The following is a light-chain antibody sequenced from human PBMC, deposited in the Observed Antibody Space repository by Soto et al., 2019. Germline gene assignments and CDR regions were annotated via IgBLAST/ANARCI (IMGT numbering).Light chain of an antibody. CDR2: GNS. J-gene: IGLJ7*01. CDR3: QSYDSSLSGAV. CDR1: SSNIGAGYD. Sequence: QSALTQPPSVSGAPGQRVTISCTGSSSNIGAGYDVHWYQQLPGTAPKLLIYGNSNRPSGVPDRFSGSKPGTSASLAITGLQAEDEADYYCQSYDSSLSGAVFGGGTQLTVL. V-gene: IGLV1-40*01.